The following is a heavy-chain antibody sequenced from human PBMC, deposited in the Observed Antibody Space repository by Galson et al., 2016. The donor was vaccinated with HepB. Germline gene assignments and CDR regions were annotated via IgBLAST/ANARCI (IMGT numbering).Heavy chain of an antibody. V-gene: IGHV3-48*02. D-gene: IGHD6-13*01. J-gene: IGHJ4*02. CDR1: GFTFTTYS. CDR3: VRGFRSNSFDY. CDR2: ISSNGETI. Sequence: SLRLSCAVSGFTFTTYSMDWVRQAPGKGLEWISYISSNGETIYYADSVKGRFLISRDNAKNSLSLHMSSLRDEDTAIYYCVRGFRSNSFDYWGQGTLVTVSS.